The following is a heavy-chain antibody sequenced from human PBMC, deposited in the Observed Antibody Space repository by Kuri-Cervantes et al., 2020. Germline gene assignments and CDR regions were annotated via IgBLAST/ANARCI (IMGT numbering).Heavy chain of an antibody. V-gene: IGHV3-23*01. Sequence: GGSLRLSCAASGIIFGKSGMSWVRQTPGEGLKWVSTINDYGNNKHYADSVKGRFTISRDNSKNTLYLQMSSLRAEDTAVYYCARESYCSRFCGEDAFDIWGQGTMVTVSS. CDR3: ARESYCSRFCGEDAFDI. CDR1: GIIFGKSG. CDR2: INDYGNNK. J-gene: IGHJ3*02. D-gene: IGHD2-15*01.